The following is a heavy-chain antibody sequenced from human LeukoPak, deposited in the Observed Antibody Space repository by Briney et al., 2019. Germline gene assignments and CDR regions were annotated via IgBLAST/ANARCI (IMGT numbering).Heavy chain of an antibody. Sequence: GGSLRLSCAASGFTFSSYGMHWVRQAPGKGLEWVAFIRYDGSNKYYADSVKGRFTISRDNSKNTLYLQMNSLRAEDTAVYYCAKGGRAYDFWSANSYHFDYWGQGTLVTVSS. V-gene: IGHV3-30*02. D-gene: IGHD3-3*01. J-gene: IGHJ4*02. CDR1: GFTFSSYG. CDR3: AKGGRAYDFWSANSYHFDY. CDR2: IRYDGSNK.